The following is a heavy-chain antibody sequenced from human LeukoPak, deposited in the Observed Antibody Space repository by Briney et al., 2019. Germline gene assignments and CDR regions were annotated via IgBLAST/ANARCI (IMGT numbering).Heavy chain of an antibody. CDR3: AKENSYYGAGSGFDY. Sequence: PGGALRLSCAASGFTFSSYGMHWVRQAPGKGLEGVAGISYNGSNKYFADTVKGRFIISRDSSKHTLDLQMNSLRAEDTAVYYCAKENSYYGAGSGFDYWGQGTLVTVSS. J-gene: IGHJ4*02. D-gene: IGHD3-10*01. V-gene: IGHV3-30*18. CDR1: GFTFSSYG. CDR2: ISYNGSNK.